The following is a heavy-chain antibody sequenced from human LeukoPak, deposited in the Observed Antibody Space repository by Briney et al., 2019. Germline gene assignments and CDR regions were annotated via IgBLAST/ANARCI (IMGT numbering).Heavy chain of an antibody. CDR3: ARGGYNWDTDAGWFDP. V-gene: IGHV3-23*01. CDR1: GFTFSSYA. Sequence: GGSLRLSCAAAGFTFSSYAMHWGRQVAREGPEWVSGISGSGESKFYADSVKGRFTVSRDNSKNTLYLQMNSLRVEDTAVYYCARGGYNWDTDAGWFDPWGLGTLVTVSS. CDR2: ISGSGESK. J-gene: IGHJ5*02. D-gene: IGHD1/OR15-1a*01.